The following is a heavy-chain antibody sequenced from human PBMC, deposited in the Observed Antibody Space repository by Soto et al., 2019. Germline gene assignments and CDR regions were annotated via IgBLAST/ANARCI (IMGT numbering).Heavy chain of an antibody. J-gene: IGHJ3*01. Sequence: PGGPLRLSCASSGLTLRMSAVNWFRQAPGKGLEWVSYFSDSGDRPYYADSVKGRFTISRDRSKNTVSLQMESLRAEDTAGYSFEEDSGIIVEAGDAFDVWGQGTKVTVSS. D-gene: IGHD1-26*01. V-gene: IGHV3-23*01. CDR3: EEDSGIIVEAGDAFDV. CDR1: GLTLRMSA. CDR2: FSDSGDRP.